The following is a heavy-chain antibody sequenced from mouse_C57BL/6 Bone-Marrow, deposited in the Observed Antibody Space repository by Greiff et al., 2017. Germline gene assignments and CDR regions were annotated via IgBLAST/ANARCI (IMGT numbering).Heavy chain of an antibody. CDR3: ARSDTTVAPHFDV. Sequence: VQLQQSGPELVKPGASVKLSCKASGYTFTSYDINWVKQRPGQGLEWIGWIYPRDGSTKYNEKFKGKATLTVDTSSSTAYMELHSLTSEDSAVYFWARSDTTVAPHFDVWGTGTTVTVSS. CDR2: IYPRDGST. D-gene: IGHD1-1*01. J-gene: IGHJ1*03. CDR1: GYTFTSYD. V-gene: IGHV1-85*01.